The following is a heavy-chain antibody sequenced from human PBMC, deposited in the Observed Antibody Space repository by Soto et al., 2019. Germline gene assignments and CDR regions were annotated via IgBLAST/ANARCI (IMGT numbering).Heavy chain of an antibody. Sequence: EVQLVESGGGLVQPGRSLRLSCAASGFTFDDYAMHWVRQAPGKGLEWVSGISWNSGSIGYADSVKGRLTISRDNAKNSLYLQMNSLRAEDTALYYCAKLYSGYDFRSTVDAFDIWGQGTMVTVSS. CDR2: ISWNSGSI. CDR3: AKLYSGYDFRSTVDAFDI. J-gene: IGHJ3*02. D-gene: IGHD5-12*01. V-gene: IGHV3-9*01. CDR1: GFTFDDYA.